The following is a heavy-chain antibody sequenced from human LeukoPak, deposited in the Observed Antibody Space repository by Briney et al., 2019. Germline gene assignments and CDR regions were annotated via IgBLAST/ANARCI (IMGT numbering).Heavy chain of an antibody. J-gene: IGHJ4*02. D-gene: IGHD3-10*01. Sequence: ASVKASCKASGYTFTSYAMHWVRQSPGHRLEXXXXXXXGNGNTKYSQKFQGRVTIARDTSASTAYMELSSLRSEDTAVYYCAREDTMVRGVPLGYFDYWGQGTLVTVSS. CDR1: GYTFTSYA. CDR2: XXXGNGNT. V-gene: IGHV1-3*01. CDR3: AREDTMVRGVPLGYFDY.